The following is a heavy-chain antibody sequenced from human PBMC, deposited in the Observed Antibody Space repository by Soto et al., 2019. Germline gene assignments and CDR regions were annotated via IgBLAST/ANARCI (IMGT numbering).Heavy chain of an antibody. CDR3: AREYSSSYYYYGMDV. Sequence: EASVKVSCKASGYTFTSYAMHWVRQAPGQRLEWMGWINAGNGNTKYSQKFQGRVTITRDTSASTAYMELSSLRSEDTAVYYCAREYSSSYYYYGMDVWGQGTTVTVSS. CDR2: INAGNGNT. CDR1: GYTFTSYA. V-gene: IGHV1-3*01. J-gene: IGHJ6*02. D-gene: IGHD6-6*01.